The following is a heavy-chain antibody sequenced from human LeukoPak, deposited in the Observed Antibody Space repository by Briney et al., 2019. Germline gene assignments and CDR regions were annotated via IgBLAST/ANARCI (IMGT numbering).Heavy chain of an antibody. V-gene: IGHV5-51*01. CDR2: IYPGDSDA. CDR3: ARLSDYHYMDV. Sequence: GESLKISCKGSGYRFTNYWIGWVRQMAGKGLEWMGIIYPGDSDARYSPSFQGQVTISADKSISTAHLQWSSLKASDTAMYYCARLSDYHYMDVWGKGTTVTVSS. CDR1: GYRFTNYW. J-gene: IGHJ6*03.